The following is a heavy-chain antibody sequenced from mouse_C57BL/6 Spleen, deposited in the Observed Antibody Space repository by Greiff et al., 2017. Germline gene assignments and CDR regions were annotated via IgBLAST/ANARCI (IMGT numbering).Heavy chain of an antibody. D-gene: IGHD3-3*01. Sequence: DVMLVESGGGLVQPGGSLKLSCAASGFTFSDYYMYWVRQTPEKRLEWVAYISNGGGSTYYPDTVKGRFTISRDNAKNTLYLQMSRLKSEDTAMYYCARQLGGYADVWGTGTTVTVSS. V-gene: IGHV5-12*01. CDR2: ISNGGGST. J-gene: IGHJ1*03. CDR3: ARQLGGYADV. CDR1: GFTFSDYY.